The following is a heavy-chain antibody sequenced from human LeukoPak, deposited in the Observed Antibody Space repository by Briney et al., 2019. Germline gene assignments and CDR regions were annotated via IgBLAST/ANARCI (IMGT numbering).Heavy chain of an antibody. Sequence: VASVKVSCKASGYTFTSYGISWVRQAPGQGLEWMGWISAYNGNTNYAQKFQGRVTMTRDTSISTAYMELSRLRSDDTAVYYCAVGGGSCSQLDWCRYNWFDPWGQGTLVTVSS. CDR1: GYTFTSYG. D-gene: IGHD2-15*01. V-gene: IGHV1-18*01. CDR2: ISAYNGNT. CDR3: AVGGGSCSQLDWCRYNWFDP. J-gene: IGHJ5*02.